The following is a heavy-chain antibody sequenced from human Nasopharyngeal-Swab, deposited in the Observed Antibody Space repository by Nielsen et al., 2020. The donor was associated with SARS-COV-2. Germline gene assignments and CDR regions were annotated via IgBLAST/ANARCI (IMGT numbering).Heavy chain of an antibody. Sequence: ASVKVSCKTSGYTFTDYYIHWLRQVPGHGLEWVGCINPDSGDTQYAQKFQGRVTVTSDRSRSTAYIDLSRLRSDDTAVYYCARDYYDNYDSDYWGQGTLVTVSS. D-gene: IGHD3-22*01. J-gene: IGHJ4*02. V-gene: IGHV1-2*02. CDR1: GYTFTDYY. CDR2: INPDSGDT. CDR3: ARDYYDNYDSDY.